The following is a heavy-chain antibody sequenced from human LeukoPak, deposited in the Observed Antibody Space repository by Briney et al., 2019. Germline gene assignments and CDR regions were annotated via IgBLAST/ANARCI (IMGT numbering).Heavy chain of an antibody. Sequence: SQTLSLTCTVSGGSISSGDYYWSWIRQPPGKGLEWIGYIYYSGSTYYNPSLKSRVTISVDTSKNQFSLKLSSVTAADTAVYYCARYPYGSGSRNWFDPWGQGTLVTVSS. CDR1: GGSISSGDYY. D-gene: IGHD3-10*01. CDR3: ARYPYGSGSRNWFDP. V-gene: IGHV4-30-4*01. J-gene: IGHJ5*02. CDR2: IYYSGST.